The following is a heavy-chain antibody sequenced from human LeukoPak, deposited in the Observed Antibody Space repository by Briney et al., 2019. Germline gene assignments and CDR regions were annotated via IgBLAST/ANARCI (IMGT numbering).Heavy chain of an antibody. J-gene: IGHJ4*02. CDR2: ISSSGGST. CDR3: AKEPRRGYYDSSGYFDY. D-gene: IGHD3-22*01. CDR1: GFTFSSYA. Sequence: PGGSLRLSCAASGFTFSSYAMSWVRHAPGKGLEWVSGISSSGGSTYYADSVKGRFTISRDNSKNTLYLQMNSPRAADTAVYYCAKEPRRGYYDSSGYFDYWGQGTLVTVSS. V-gene: IGHV3-23*01.